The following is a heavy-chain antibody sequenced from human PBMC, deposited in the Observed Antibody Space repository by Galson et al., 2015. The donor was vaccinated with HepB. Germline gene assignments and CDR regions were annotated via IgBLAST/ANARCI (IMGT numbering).Heavy chain of an antibody. D-gene: IGHD6-13*01. J-gene: IGHJ5*02. CDR3: AREGVWQQLVEEEASIYQTGWFDQ. V-gene: IGHV1-69*13. CDR2: IIPIFGTA. CDR1: GGTFSSYA. Sequence: SVKVSCKASGGTFSSYAISWVRQAPGQGLEWMGGIIPIFGTANYAQKFQGRVTITADESTSTAYMELSSLRSEDTAVYYCAREGVWQQLVEEEASIYQTGWFDQRRQGTLATLSS.